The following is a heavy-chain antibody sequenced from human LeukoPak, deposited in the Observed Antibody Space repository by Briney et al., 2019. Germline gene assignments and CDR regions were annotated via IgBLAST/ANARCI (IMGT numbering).Heavy chain of an antibody. CDR2: IYHTGST. Sequence: SETLSLTCAVSGGSISSITWWSWVRQFPGKGLEWIGEIYHTGSTNYNPSLKSRVTMSVDKSKNQFSLRLNSVTAADTAVYYCANLAHNSIWHYVYWGQGTLVTVSS. CDR3: ANLAHNSIWHYVY. D-gene: IGHD6-13*01. CDR1: GGSISSITW. J-gene: IGHJ4*02. V-gene: IGHV4-4*02.